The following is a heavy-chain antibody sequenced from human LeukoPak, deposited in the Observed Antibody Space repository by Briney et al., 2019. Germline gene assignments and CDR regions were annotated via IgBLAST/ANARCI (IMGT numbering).Heavy chain of an antibody. CDR2: IYHSGGT. V-gene: IGHV4-30-2*01. J-gene: IGHJ5*02. CDR1: GGSISSGGYS. Sequence: SETLSLTCAVSGGSISSGGYSWSWIRQPPGKGLEWIGYIYHSGGTYYNPSLKSRVTISVDRSKNQFSLKLSSVTAADTAVYYCARADGYNSVDWFDPWGQGALVTVSS. D-gene: IGHD5-12*01. CDR3: ARADGYNSVDWFDP.